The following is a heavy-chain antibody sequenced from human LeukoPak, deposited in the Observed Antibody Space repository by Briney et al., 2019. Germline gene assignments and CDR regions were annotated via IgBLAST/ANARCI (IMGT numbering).Heavy chain of an antibody. V-gene: IGHV1-18*01. CDR2: ISLDSGNA. D-gene: IGHD2-2*01. J-gene: IGHJ4*02. Sequence: ASVKVSCKASGYTFANYGINWVRQAPGQGFEWIGWISLDSGNAGYAQRVQGRVTLTTDTSTSTAYMELRSLRSDDTAVYYCARVTYVRPYQLDYWGQGTLVSISS. CDR1: GYTFANYG. CDR3: ARVTYVRPYQLDY.